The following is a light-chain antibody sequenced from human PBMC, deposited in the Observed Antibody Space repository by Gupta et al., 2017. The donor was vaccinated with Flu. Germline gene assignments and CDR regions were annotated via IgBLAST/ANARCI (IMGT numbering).Light chain of an antibody. CDR1: QDISNY. Sequence: DIQMTQSPSSLPASVGDRVTITCQASQDISNYLNWYQQKAGKAPKLLIYDASKLDTGVPSRFTGSGSGTHFTFTISILQPEDVATYYFQRYDNLPRSFGQGTKLEIK. V-gene: IGKV1-33*01. CDR3: QRYDNLPRS. J-gene: IGKJ2*04. CDR2: DAS.